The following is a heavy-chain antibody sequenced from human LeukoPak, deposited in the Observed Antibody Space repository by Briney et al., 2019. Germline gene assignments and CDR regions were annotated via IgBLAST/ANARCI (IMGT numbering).Heavy chain of an antibody. CDR2: MNPNSGNT. CDR3: ARGRGYRTVDY. V-gene: IGHV1-8*01. Sequence: ASVKVSCTASGHPFSSYDINWVRQATGQGLECMGWMNPNSGNTGYAQKFQGRVSMTRNTSISTAYMELSSLRSEDTAVYYCARGRGYRTVDYWGQGTLVTVSS. J-gene: IGHJ4*02. D-gene: IGHD2-15*01. CDR1: GHPFSSYD.